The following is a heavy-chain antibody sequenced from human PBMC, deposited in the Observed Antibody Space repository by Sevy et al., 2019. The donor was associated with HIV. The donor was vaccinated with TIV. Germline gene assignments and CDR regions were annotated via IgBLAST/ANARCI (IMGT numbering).Heavy chain of an antibody. CDR3: ARALYYDSSGYYSAAYY. CDR2: ISAYNANR. D-gene: IGHD3-22*01. CDR1: GYTFTSYG. J-gene: IGHJ4*02. Sequence: GSVKVSCKASGYTFTSYGISWVRQAPGQGLEWMGWISAYNANRHFSEKFQGRITMTTDTSTSTAYMELRSLRSDDTAVYYCARALYYDSSGYYSAAYYWGQGTRVTVSS. V-gene: IGHV1-18*01.